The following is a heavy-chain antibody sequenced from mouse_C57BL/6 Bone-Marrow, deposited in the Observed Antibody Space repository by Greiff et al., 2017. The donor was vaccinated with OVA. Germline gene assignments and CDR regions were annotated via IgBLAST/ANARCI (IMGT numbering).Heavy chain of an antibody. D-gene: IGHD1-1*01. CDR2: ISDGGSYT. CDR1: GFTFSSYA. J-gene: IGHJ2*01. CDR3: ARDYYGSSYVLDY. V-gene: IGHV5-4*01. Sequence: EVQRVESGGGLVKPGGSLKLSCAASGFTFSSYAMSWVRQTPEKRLEWVATISDGGSYTYYPDNVKGRFTISRDNAKNNLYLQMSHLKSEDTAMYYCARDYYGSSYVLDYWGQGTTLTVSS.